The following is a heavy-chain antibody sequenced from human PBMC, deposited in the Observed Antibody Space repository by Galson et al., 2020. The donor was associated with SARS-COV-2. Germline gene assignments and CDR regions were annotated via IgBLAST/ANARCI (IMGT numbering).Heavy chain of an antibody. Sequence: SQTLSLTCAVYGGSFSGYYWSWIRQAPGKGLEWIGEINLSGNTNYKPSLKSRVTISLDTSKKQSSLRLSSVTATDTAVYYCARGGKGVIIISYYYYRDVWGKGTTVTISS. D-gene: IGHD3-10*01. CDR1: GGSFSGYY. J-gene: IGHJ6*03. V-gene: IGHV4-34*01. CDR3: ARGGKGVIIISYYYYRDV. CDR2: INLSGNT.